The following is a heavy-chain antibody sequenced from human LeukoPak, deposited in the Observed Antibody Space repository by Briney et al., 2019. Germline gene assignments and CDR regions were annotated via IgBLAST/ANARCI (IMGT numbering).Heavy chain of an antibody. V-gene: IGHV4-59*08. CDR3: ARHVEMATIGL. CDR2: IYYSGST. CDR1: GGSISSYY. J-gene: IGHJ5*02. D-gene: IGHD5-24*01. Sequence: SETLSLTCTVSGGSISSYYWSWIRQPPGKGLEWIGYIYYSGSTNYNPSLKSRVTISVDTSKNQFSLKLSSVTAADTAVYYCARHVEMATIGLWGQGTLVTVSS.